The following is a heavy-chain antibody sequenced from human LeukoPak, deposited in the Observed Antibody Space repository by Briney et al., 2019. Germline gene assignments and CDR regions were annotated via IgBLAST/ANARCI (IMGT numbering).Heavy chain of an antibody. J-gene: IGHJ5*02. CDR3: ARGGTTVTPGLLWFDP. CDR2: INHSGST. D-gene: IGHD4-17*01. Sequence: SETLSLTCAVYGGSFSDYYWTWIRQPPGKGLEWIGEINHSGSTNYNPSLKSRVTISVDTSKNQFSLKLSSVTAADTAVYYCARGGTTVTPGLLWFDPWGQGTLVTVSS. V-gene: IGHV4-34*01. CDR1: GGSFSDYY.